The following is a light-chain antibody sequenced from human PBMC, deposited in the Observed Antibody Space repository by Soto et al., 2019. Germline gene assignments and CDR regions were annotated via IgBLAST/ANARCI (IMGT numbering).Light chain of an antibody. CDR3: QQRSNWPSIT. CDR1: QSVSSN. V-gene: IGKV3-11*01. J-gene: IGKJ5*01. Sequence: IVLTQSPATLSVSPGERATLSCRASQSVSSNLAWYQQKPGQALRLLIYDASNRATGIPARFSGSGSGTDFTLTINSLEPEDFAVYYCQQRSNWPSITFGQGTRLEI. CDR2: DAS.